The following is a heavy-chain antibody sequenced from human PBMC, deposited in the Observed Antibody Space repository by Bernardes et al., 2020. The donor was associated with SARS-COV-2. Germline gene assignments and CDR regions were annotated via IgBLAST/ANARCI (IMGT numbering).Heavy chain of an antibody. CDR3: ARGVLERTPDGFDP. J-gene: IGHJ5*02. CDR2: IYYSGST. V-gene: IGHV4-59*01. D-gene: IGHD1-1*01. CDR1: GGSISSYY. Sequence: SETLSLTCTVSGGSISSYYWSWIRQPPGKGLEWIGYIYYSGSTNYNPSLKSRVTISVDTSKNQFSLKLSSVTAADTAVYYCARGVLERTPDGFDPWGQGTLVTVSS.